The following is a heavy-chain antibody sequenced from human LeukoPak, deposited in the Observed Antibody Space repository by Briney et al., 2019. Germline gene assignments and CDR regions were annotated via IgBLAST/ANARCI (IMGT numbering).Heavy chain of an antibody. D-gene: IGHD3-22*01. CDR2: ISASANST. Sequence: GGSLTLSCAASGFTFDIYAMTWVRQAPGKGPDWVSGISASANSTYYADSVKGRFIISRDNSKNTLYLQMNSLRAEDTAVYYCAKDRPPEYYYDSSGYLDYWGQGTLVTVSS. CDR1: GFTFDIYA. CDR3: AKDRPPEYYYDSSGYLDY. V-gene: IGHV3-23*01. J-gene: IGHJ4*02.